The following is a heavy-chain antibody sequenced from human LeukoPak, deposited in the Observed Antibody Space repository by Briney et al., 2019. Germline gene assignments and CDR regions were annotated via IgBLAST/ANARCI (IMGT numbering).Heavy chain of an antibody. V-gene: IGHV4-34*01. CDR1: GGSFSGYY. Sequence: KPSETLSLTCAVYGGSFSGYYWSWIRQPPGKGLEWIGEINHSGSTNYNPSLKSRVTISVDTSKNQFSLKLSSVTAADTAVYYCARGRLYSSSWYGFAPAAFDIWGQGTMVTVSS. D-gene: IGHD6-13*01. CDR2: INHSGST. J-gene: IGHJ3*02. CDR3: ARGRLYSSSWYGFAPAAFDI.